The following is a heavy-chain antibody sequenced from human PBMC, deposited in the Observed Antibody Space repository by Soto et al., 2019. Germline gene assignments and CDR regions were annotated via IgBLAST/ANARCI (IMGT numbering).Heavy chain of an antibody. V-gene: IGHV5-51*01. CDR2: IYPGDHET. CDR3: ARSPRSSPYFDY. Sequence: GETLKISCQSSGYTFSNFWIGWVRQLPGKGLEWMGIIYPGDHETRYSPSFHGKVTISADRSINTAYLQWNSLEASDTAFYFCARSPRSSPYFDYWGQGALVTVSS. D-gene: IGHD6-13*01. CDR1: GYTFSNFW. J-gene: IGHJ4*02.